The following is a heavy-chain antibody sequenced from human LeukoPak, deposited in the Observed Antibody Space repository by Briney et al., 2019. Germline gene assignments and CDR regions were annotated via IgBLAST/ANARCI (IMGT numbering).Heavy chain of an antibody. CDR2: ISNAGNDK. D-gene: IGHD5-18*01. V-gene: IGHV3-30*04. CDR3: ARRSGYSYGYGYYFDY. Sequence: GGSLRLSCAASGFTFRHCAMHWVRQAPGKGLEWVALISNAGNDKYYADSVKGRFTISRDNSKNTLYLQMNSLRAEDTAVYYCARRSGYSYGYGYYFDYWGQGTLVTVSS. J-gene: IGHJ4*02. CDR1: GFTFRHCA.